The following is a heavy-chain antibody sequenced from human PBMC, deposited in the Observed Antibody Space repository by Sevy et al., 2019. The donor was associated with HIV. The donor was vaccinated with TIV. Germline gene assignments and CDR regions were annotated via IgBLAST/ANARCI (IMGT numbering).Heavy chain of an antibody. CDR1: GFTFGDYY. J-gene: IGHJ2*01. CDR3: AREGALRYFDL. CDR2: ISSSGDSI. V-gene: IGHV3-11*01. Sequence: GGSLRLSCAASGFTFGDYYMTWIRQTPMKGLKWLSYISSSGDSIFYAGSVKGRFTISRDNAKNSLYLQMNSLRAEDTAVYYCAREGALRYFDLWGRGTLVTVSS.